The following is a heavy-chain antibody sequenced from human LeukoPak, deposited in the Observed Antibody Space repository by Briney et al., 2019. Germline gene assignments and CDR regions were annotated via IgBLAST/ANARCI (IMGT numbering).Heavy chain of an antibody. V-gene: IGHV4-61*02. CDR3: ASPPAGYSSSWYGN. Sequence: SETLSLTCTASGGSISSGSYYWSWIRQPAGKGLEWIGRIYTSGSTNYNPSLKSRVTISVDTSKNQFSLKLSSVTAADTAVYYCASPPAGYSSSWYGNWGQGTLVTVSS. CDR2: IYTSGST. D-gene: IGHD6-13*01. CDR1: GGSISSGSYY. J-gene: IGHJ4*02.